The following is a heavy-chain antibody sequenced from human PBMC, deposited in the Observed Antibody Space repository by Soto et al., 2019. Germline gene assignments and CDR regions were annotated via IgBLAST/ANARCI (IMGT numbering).Heavy chain of an antibody. CDR1: GFTFSSYG. J-gene: IGHJ4*02. D-gene: IGHD6-13*01. CDR3: AKDVRLYSSSWYQEY. Sequence: QVQLVESGGGVVQPGRSLRLSCAASGFTFSSYGMHWVRQAPGKGLEWVAVISYDGSNKYYADSVKGRFTISRDNSKNTLYLQMNSLRAEDTAVYYFAKDVRLYSSSWYQEYWGQGTLVTVSS. CDR2: ISYDGSNK. V-gene: IGHV3-30*18.